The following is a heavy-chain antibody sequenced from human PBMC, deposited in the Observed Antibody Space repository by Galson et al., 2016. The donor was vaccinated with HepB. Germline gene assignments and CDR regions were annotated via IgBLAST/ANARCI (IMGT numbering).Heavy chain of an antibody. CDR3: VRWDAGYCNRVNCFGANYYSNGLDV. CDR1: GITVSTYG. D-gene: IGHD2-15*01. Sequence: SVKVSCKASGITVSTYGLSWVRQAPGLRPEWMGGIVPIFGVTKHAQNFQGRLTITADRSTNTAYMELTSLSSEDTSIYYCVRWDAGYCNRVNCFGANYYSNGLDVWGQGTTLTV. V-gene: IGHV1-69*10. CDR2: IVPIFGVT. J-gene: IGHJ6*02.